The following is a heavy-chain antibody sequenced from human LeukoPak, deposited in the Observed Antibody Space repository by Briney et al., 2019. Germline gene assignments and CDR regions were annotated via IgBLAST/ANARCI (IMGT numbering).Heavy chain of an antibody. CDR2: IKQDGSEK. CDR3: ARDPFGVVTFGYYYYMDV. J-gene: IGHJ6*03. CDR1: GFTFSSYW. D-gene: IGHD3-3*01. V-gene: IGHV3-7*01. Sequence: HPGGSLRLSCAASGFTFSSYWMSWVRQAPGKGLEWVANIKQDGSEKYYVDSVKGRFTISRDNAKNSLYLQMNSLRAEDTAVYYCARDPFGVVTFGYYYYMDVWGKGTTVTVSS.